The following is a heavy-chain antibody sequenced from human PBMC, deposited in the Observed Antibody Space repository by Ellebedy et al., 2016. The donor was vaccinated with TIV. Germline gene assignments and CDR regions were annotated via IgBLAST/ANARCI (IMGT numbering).Heavy chain of an antibody. V-gene: IGHV3-7*01. J-gene: IGHJ4*02. CDR2: IKQDGSDK. CDR3: ARGRGLGD. D-gene: IGHD3-16*01. CDR1: GFTFGFTFSSQW. Sequence: GGSLRLXCAASGFTFGFTFSSQWMSWVRQAPGKGLEWVANIKQDGSDKYYVDSVKGRFTISRDNAKNSLYLQMNSLRAEDTAVYYCARGRGLGDWGQGTLVTVSS.